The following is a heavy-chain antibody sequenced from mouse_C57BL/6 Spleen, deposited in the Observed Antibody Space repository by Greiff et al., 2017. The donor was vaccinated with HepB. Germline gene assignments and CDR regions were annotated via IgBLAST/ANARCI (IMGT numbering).Heavy chain of an antibody. J-gene: IGHJ2*01. V-gene: IGHV1-59*01. CDR2: IDPSDSYT. CDR1: GYTFTSYW. Sequence: QVQLQQPGAELVRPGTSVKLSCKASGYTFTSYWMHWVKQRPGQGLEWIGVIDPSDSYTNYNHKFKGKATLTVDTSSSTAYMQLSSLTSEDSAVYDCARRGNYDYGLYYFDYWGQGTTLTVSS. D-gene: IGHD2-4*01. CDR3: ARRGNYDYGLYYFDY.